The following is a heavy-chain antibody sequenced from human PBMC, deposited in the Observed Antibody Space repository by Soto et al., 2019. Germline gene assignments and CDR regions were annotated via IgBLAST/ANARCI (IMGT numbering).Heavy chain of an antibody. CDR3: ARGVVRRVIIQYTSFFDY. Sequence: KPSETLSLTCAVYGGSFSDYYWTWVRQAPGRGLEWIGEINHSGSTYYNPSLKSRVTISVDTSKNQFSLKLSSVTAADTAAYYCARGVVRRVIIQYTSFFDYWGQGTPVTVS. D-gene: IGHD3-10*01. CDR2: INHSGST. V-gene: IGHV4-34*01. J-gene: IGHJ4*02. CDR1: GGSFSDYY.